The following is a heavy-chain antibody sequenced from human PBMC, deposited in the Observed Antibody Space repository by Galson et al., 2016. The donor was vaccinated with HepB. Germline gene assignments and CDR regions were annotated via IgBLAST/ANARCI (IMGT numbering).Heavy chain of an antibody. V-gene: IGHV3-48*01. CDR1: GFRFSDYN. CDR2: ISASSGTI. D-gene: IGHD3-10*01. CDR3: ARPYTYYFGSGSYFDVLHYGMDV. Sequence: LRLSCAASGFRFSDYNMNWVRQAPGRGLEWVAYISASSGTIYYADSVKGRFTISRDNANNSLSLQMDSLRAEDTAFYYCARPYTYYFGSGSYFDVLHYGMDVWGQGTTVTVSS. J-gene: IGHJ6*02.